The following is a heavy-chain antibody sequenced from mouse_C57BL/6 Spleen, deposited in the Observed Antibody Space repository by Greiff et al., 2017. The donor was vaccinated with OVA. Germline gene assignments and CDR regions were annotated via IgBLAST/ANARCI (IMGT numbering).Heavy chain of an antibody. Sequence: QVQLQQSGAELVRPGASVTLSCKASGYTFTDYEMHWVKQTPVHGLEWIGAIDPETGGTAYNQKFKGKAILTADKSSSTAYMELRSLTSEDSAVYYCTRGDYSNSYYYAMDYWGQGTSVTSPQ. CDR2: IDPETGGT. V-gene: IGHV1-15*01. CDR3: TRGDYSNSYYYAMDY. CDR1: GYTFTDYE. J-gene: IGHJ4*01. D-gene: IGHD2-5*01.